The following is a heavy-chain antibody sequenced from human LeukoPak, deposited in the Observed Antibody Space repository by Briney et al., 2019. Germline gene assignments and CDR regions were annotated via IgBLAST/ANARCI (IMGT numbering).Heavy chain of an antibody. CDR1: GYSFTSYW. J-gene: IGHJ4*02. Sequence: GESLKISCKGSGYSFTSYWIGWVRQMPGKGLEWMGIIYPGDSDTRYSPSFQGQVTISADKSISTAYLQWSSLKASDTAMYYCARRLLASVGSGSYYGYWGQGTLVTVSS. CDR2: IYPGDSDT. CDR3: ARRLLASVGSGSYYGY. D-gene: IGHD3-10*01. V-gene: IGHV5-51*01.